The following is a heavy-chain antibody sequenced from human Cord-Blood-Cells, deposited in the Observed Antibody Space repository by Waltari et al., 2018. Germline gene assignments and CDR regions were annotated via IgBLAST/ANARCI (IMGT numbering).Heavy chain of an antibody. J-gene: IGHJ6*02. CDR1: GFTFSSYW. Sequence: EVQLVESGGGLVQPGGSLRLSCAASGFTFSSYWMSWVRQAPGKGLEWVANIKQDGSEKYYVDSVKGRFTISRDNAKNSLYLQMNSLRAEDTAVYYCARLYSSSWDYYYYGMDVWGQGTTVTVSS. D-gene: IGHD6-13*01. CDR2: IKQDGSEK. CDR3: ARLYSSSWDYYYYGMDV. V-gene: IGHV3-7*01.